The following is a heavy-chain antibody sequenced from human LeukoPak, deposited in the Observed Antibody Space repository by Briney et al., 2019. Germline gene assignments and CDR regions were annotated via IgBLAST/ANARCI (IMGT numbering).Heavy chain of an antibody. CDR1: GGSISSYY. D-gene: IGHD4-17*01. Sequence: LSLTCTVSGGSISSYYWSWIRQAPGKGLEWVSYISSSGSTIYYADSVKGRFTISRDNAKNSLYLQMNSLRAEDTAVYYCAREYGEELGGQGTLVTVSS. J-gene: IGHJ4*02. V-gene: IGHV3-11*04. CDR3: AREYGEEL. CDR2: ISSSGSTI.